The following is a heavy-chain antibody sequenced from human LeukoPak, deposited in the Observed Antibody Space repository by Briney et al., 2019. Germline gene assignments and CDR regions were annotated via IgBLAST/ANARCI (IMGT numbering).Heavy chain of an antibody. Sequence: SETLSLTCTVSGGSISSGGYYWSWIRQHPGKGLEWIGYIYYSGSTYYNPSLKSRVTISVDTSKNQFSLKLSSVTAADTAVYYCAADYDSSGRFDYWGQGTLVTVSS. CDR3: AADYDSSGRFDY. CDR2: IYYSGST. CDR1: GGSISSGGYY. V-gene: IGHV4-31*03. J-gene: IGHJ4*02. D-gene: IGHD3-22*01.